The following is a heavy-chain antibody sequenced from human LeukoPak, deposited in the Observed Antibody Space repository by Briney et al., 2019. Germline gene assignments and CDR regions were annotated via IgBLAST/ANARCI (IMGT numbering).Heavy chain of an antibody. V-gene: IGHV3-23*01. Sequence: GGSLRLSCAASGFTFGSYAMSWARQAPGKGLEWVSAISGSGGSTYYADSVKGRFTISRDNSKNTLYLQMNSLRAEDTAVYYCAKDGDANYYDSSGYMDYWGQGTLVTVSS. D-gene: IGHD3-22*01. CDR3: AKDGDANYYDSSGYMDY. J-gene: IGHJ4*02. CDR1: GFTFGSYA. CDR2: ISGSGGST.